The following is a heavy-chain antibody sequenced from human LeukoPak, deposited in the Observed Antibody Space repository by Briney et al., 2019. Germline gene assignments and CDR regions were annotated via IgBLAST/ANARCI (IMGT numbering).Heavy chain of an antibody. J-gene: IGHJ4*02. V-gene: IGHV3-23*01. Sequence: GGSLRLSCAASGFTFSSYATSWVRQAPGKGLEWVSAISGSGGSTYYADSVKGRFTISRDNSKNTLYLQMNSLRAEDTAVYYCAKDSGNQLLGLSDYWGQGTLVTVSS. D-gene: IGHD2-2*01. CDR2: ISGSGGST. CDR3: AKDSGNQLLGLSDY. CDR1: GFTFSSYA.